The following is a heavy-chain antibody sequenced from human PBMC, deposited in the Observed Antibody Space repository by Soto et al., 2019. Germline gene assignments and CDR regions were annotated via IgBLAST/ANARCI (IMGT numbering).Heavy chain of an antibody. J-gene: IGHJ5*02. CDR1: GFSLSTSGVG. V-gene: IGHV2-5*02. CDR2: IYWDDDK. Sequence: QITLKESGPTLVKPTQTLTLTCTFSGFSLSTSGVGVGWIRQPPGKALEWLALIYWDDDKRYSPSLKSRLTITKDTAKNQVVLTMTNMDPVDTATYYCAHSITMVRGVIISPGANWFDPWGQGTLVTVSS. D-gene: IGHD3-10*01. CDR3: AHSITMVRGVIISPGANWFDP.